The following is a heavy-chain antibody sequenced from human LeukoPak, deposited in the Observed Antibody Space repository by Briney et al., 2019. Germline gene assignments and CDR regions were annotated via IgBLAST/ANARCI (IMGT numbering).Heavy chain of an antibody. J-gene: IGHJ5*02. D-gene: IGHD3-10*01. CDR2: IYYSGST. V-gene: IGHV4-59*01. Sequence: SETLSLTCAVYGGSFSSYYWSWIRQPPGKGLEWIGYIYYSGSTNYNPSLKSRVTISVDTSKNQFSLKLSSVTAADTAVYYCARGIGWFGELKNWFDPWGQGTLVTVSS. CDR1: GGSFSSYY. CDR3: ARGIGWFGELKNWFDP.